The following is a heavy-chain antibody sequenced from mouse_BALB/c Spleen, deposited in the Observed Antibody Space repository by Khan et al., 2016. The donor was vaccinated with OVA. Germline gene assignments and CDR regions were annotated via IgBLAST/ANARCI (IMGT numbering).Heavy chain of an antibody. Sequence: QVQLKQSEPGLVAPSQSLSITCTVPGFSLNSYGVTWVRHPPGKGLQWLGVILGDGSTNYHSALISRLIISKDNSKSQVFLKLNSLQTYDTATYYCAKFTPDYYSMDYWGQGTSVTVSS. J-gene: IGHJ4*01. CDR2: ILGDGST. V-gene: IGHV2-3*01. CDR3: AKFTPDYYSMDY. CDR1: GFSLNSYG. D-gene: IGHD1-1*01.